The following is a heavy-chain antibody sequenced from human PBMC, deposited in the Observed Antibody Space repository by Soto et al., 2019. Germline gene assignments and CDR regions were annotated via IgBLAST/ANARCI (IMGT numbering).Heavy chain of an antibody. J-gene: IGHJ3*02. V-gene: IGHV4-59*08. CDR2: IYYSGST. Sequence: SETLSLTCTVSGGSISSYYWSWIRQPPGKGLEWIGYIYYSGSTNYNPSLKSRVTISVDTSKNKFSLKLSSVTAADTAVYYCARQRRDYYDSSGYFDAFDIWGQGTMVTVSS. CDR1: GGSISSYY. D-gene: IGHD3-22*01. CDR3: ARQRRDYYDSSGYFDAFDI.